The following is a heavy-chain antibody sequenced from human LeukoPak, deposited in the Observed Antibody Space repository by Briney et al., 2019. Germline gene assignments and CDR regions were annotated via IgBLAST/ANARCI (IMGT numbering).Heavy chain of an antibody. CDR3: ARERCSSTTCYFDY. J-gene: IGHJ4*02. CDR2: IYYSGST. V-gene: IGHV4-59*01. Sequence: SETLSLTCTVSGGSISTYYWSWIRQPPGKGREWIGYIYYSGSTNYNPSLKSRVTISVDTSKNQFSLKLSSVTAADTAVYYCARERCSSTTCYFDYWGQGTLVTVSS. D-gene: IGHD2-2*01. CDR1: GGSISTYY.